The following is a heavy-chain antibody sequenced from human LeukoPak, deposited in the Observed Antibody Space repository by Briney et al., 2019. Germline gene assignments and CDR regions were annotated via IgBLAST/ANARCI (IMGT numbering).Heavy chain of an antibody. CDR2: MKSKTHGGST. CDR1: GFKVRDAW. CDR3: TADSRPEDYLEY. V-gene: IGHV3-15*01. J-gene: IGHJ4*02. Sequence: GGSLRLSCGASGFKVRDAWMGWVRQVPGKGLEWVGRMKSKTHGGSTDYAAPVKGRFIISRDDSENTLYLQMNSLKTEDTAVYYCTADSRPEDYLEYWGQGTLVTVSS.